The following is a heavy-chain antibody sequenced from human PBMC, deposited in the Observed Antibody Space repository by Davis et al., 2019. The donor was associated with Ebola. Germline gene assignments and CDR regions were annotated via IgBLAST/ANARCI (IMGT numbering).Heavy chain of an antibody. CDR2: IYYSGST. V-gene: IGHV4-59*08. D-gene: IGHD2-8*01. Sequence: MPSETLSLTCTVPGGSISSYYWSWIRQPPGKGLEWIGYIYYSGSTNYNPSLKSRVTISVDTSKNQFSLKLSSVTAADTAVYYCARQGYCTNGVCYTGGFDPWGQGTLVTVSS. CDR3: ARQGYCTNGVCYTGGFDP. CDR1: GGSISSYY. J-gene: IGHJ5*02.